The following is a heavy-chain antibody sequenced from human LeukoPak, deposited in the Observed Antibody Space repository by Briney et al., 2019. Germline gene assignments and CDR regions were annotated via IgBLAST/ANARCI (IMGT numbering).Heavy chain of an antibody. CDR2: ISSSSSTI. Sequence: PGGSLRLSCAASGFTFSSYSMNWVRQAPGKGLEWVSYISSSSSTIYYADSVKGRFTISRDNAKNSLYLQMNSLRAEDTAVYYCARDFSLTRLERPFDYWGQGTLVTVSS. D-gene: IGHD1-1*01. J-gene: IGHJ4*02. CDR3: ARDFSLTRLERPFDY. V-gene: IGHV3-48*04. CDR1: GFTFSSYS.